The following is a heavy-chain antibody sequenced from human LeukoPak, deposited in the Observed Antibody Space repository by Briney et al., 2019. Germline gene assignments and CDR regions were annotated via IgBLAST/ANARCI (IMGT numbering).Heavy chain of an antibody. V-gene: IGHV4-34*01. CDR1: GLSFSGYY. Sequence: SETLSLTCAAYGLSFSGYYWSWIRQPPGKGLEWVGEIKHSGSTNYNPSLKSRVTISVDKSKNQFSMKRCSVTAADKDVYYCARGRSDGYQYYYYGMDVWGRGTRVTVS. CDR2: IKHSGST. J-gene: IGHJ6*02. CDR3: ARGRSDGYQYYYYGMDV. D-gene: IGHD6-13*01.